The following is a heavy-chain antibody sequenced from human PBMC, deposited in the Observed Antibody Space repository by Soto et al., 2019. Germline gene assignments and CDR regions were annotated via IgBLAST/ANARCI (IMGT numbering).Heavy chain of an antibody. V-gene: IGHV4-59*01. D-gene: IGHD4-17*01. CDR1: GGSISSYY. CDR3: ARCTTVTKGYYYGMDV. CDR2: IYYSGST. J-gene: IGHJ6*02. Sequence: SETLSLTCTVSGGSISSYYWSWIRQPPGKGLEWIGYIYYSGSTNYNPSLKSRVTISVDTSKNQFSLKLSSVTAADTAVYYCARCTTVTKGYYYGMDVWGQGTTVTVSS.